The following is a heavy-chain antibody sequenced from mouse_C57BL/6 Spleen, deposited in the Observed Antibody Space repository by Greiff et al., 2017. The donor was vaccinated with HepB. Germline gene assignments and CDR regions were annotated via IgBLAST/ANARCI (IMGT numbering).Heavy chain of an antibody. Sequence: QVQLKESGAELVRPGTSVKMSCKASGYTFTNYWIGWAKQRPGHGLEWIGDLYPGGGYTNYNEKFKGKATLTADKSSSTAYMQFSSLTSADSAIYYCARGAGSSYRYFDVWGTGTTVTVSS. CDR1: GYTFTNYW. CDR3: ARGAGSSYRYFDV. D-gene: IGHD1-1*01. J-gene: IGHJ1*03. CDR2: LYPGGGYT. V-gene: IGHV1-63*01.